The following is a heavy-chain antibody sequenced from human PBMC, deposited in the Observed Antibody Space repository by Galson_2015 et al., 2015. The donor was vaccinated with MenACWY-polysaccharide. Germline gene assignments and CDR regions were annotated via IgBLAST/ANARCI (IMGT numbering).Heavy chain of an antibody. V-gene: IGHV3-7*01. J-gene: IGHJ4*02. CDR1: GFTFSSSW. CDR3: ARRAVGDFDY. CDR2: IKQHGNDK. D-gene: IGHD3-16*01. Sequence: SLRLSCAVSGFTFSSSWMTWVRQAPGKGLEWVANIKQHGNDKYYVDSVKGRFTIFRDNAKNSVYLQMNSLRAEDTAVYFCARRAVGDFDYWGQGTLVTVSS.